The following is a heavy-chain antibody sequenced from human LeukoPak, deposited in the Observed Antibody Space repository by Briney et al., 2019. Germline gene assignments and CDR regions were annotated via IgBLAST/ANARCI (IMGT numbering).Heavy chain of an antibody. Sequence: GGSLRLSCAASGFTFSSYAMSWVRQAPGKGLEWVSAISGSGGSTYYADSVKGRFTISRDNSKNTLYLQMNSLRAEDTAVYYCARDLYYYDSSGYYLGYWGQGTLVTVSS. CDR3: ARDLYYYDSSGYYLGY. J-gene: IGHJ4*02. V-gene: IGHV3-23*01. D-gene: IGHD3-22*01. CDR1: GFTFSSYA. CDR2: ISGSGGST.